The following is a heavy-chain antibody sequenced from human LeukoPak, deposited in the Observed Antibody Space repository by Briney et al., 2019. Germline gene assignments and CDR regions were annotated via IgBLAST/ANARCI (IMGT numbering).Heavy chain of an antibody. D-gene: IGHD1-26*01. CDR1: GYTFTSYY. Sequence: ASVKVSCKASGYTFTSYYMHWVRQAPGQGLEWMGIINPSGGSTSYAQKFQGRVTMTRDMSTSTVYMELSSLRSEDTAVYYCARGVGPTTAQSTFDYWGQGALVTVSS. CDR2: INPSGGST. CDR3: ARGVGPTTAQSTFDY. J-gene: IGHJ4*02. V-gene: IGHV1-46*01.